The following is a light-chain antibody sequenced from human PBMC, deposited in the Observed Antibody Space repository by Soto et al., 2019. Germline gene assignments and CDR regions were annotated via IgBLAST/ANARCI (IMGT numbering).Light chain of an antibody. CDR1: SSDVGSYNL. J-gene: IGLJ1*01. Sequence: QSALTQPASVSGSRGQSITISCTGTSSDVGSYNLVSWYQQHPGKAPKLMIYEGSKRPSGVSNRFSGSKSGNTASLTISGLQAEDEADYYCCSYAGSSTSLYVFGTGTKVTVL. CDR2: EGS. V-gene: IGLV2-23*01. CDR3: CSYAGSSTSLYV.